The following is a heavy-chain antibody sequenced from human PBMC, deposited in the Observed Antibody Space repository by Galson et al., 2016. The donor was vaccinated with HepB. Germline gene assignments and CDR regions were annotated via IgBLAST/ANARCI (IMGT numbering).Heavy chain of an antibody. CDR1: RGSISSGPHY. CDR2: IAASGRT. CDR3: ATTRLLDN. J-gene: IGHJ4*02. Sequence: SLTCTVSRGSISSGPHYWDWLRQPAGKGLEWIGRIAASGRTNYSPSLESRVTVSLDTPKNQFSLELRSVTAADTAVYYCATTRLLDNWGQGILVTVSS. V-gene: IGHV4-61*02.